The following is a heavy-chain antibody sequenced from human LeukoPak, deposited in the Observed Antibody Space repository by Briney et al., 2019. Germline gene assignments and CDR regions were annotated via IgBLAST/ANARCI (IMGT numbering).Heavy chain of an antibody. D-gene: IGHD4-23*01. J-gene: IGHJ6*03. CDR1: GYTFTGYY. CDR3: ARDLRTTVVTRHYYYMDV. Sequence: ASVKVSCKASGYTFTGYYMHWVRQDPGQGLEWMGWINPNSGGTNYAQKFQGRVTMTRDTSISTAYMELSRLRSDDTAVYYCARDLRTTVVTRHYYYMDVWGKGTTVTVSS. CDR2: INPNSGGT. V-gene: IGHV1-2*02.